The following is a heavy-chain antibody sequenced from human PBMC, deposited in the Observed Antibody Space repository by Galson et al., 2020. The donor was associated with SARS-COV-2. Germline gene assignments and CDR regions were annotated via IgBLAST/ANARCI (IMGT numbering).Heavy chain of an antibody. Sequence: ASVTVSCKASGYTFTSYDTNWVRQATGQGLEWMGWMNPNSGNTEYAQKFQGRVTMTRNTSISTAYMELSSLRSEDTAVYYCARALSAPMIVVVIKILRYFGMDVWGQGTTVTVSS. J-gene: IGHJ6*02. D-gene: IGHD3-22*01. CDR3: ARALSAPMIVVVIKILRYFGMDV. CDR2: MNPNSGNT. V-gene: IGHV1-8*01. CDR1: GYTFTSYD.